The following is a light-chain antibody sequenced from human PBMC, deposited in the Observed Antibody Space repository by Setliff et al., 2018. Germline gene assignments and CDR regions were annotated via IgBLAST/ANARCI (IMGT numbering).Light chain of an antibody. J-gene: IGLJ1*01. CDR3: SSYASSSIPEV. CDR2: EVS. V-gene: IGLV2-14*01. CDR1: SSDIGGYNY. Sequence: QSVLTQPASVSGSPGQSITISCTGTSSDIGGYNYVSWYQQHSGKAPKLMIYEVSNRPSGVSNRFSGSKSGNTASLTISGPQAEDEADYYCSSYASSSIPEVFGSGTKVTVL.